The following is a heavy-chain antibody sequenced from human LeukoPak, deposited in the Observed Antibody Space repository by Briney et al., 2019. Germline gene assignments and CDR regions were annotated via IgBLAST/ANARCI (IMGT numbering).Heavy chain of an antibody. CDR1: GFIFRSYD. CDR3: ARGGRGFATGFQY. V-gene: IGHV3-13*01. J-gene: IGHJ4*02. CDR2: IEVAGDT. Sequence: PGGSLRLSCEASGFIFRSYDMHWVRQPVGKGLEWVSTIEVAGDTHYAASVKGRFTISRENANNSLYLEMNSLTAGDTAVYFCARGGRGFATGFQYWSQGTLVAVSS. D-gene: IGHD3-16*01.